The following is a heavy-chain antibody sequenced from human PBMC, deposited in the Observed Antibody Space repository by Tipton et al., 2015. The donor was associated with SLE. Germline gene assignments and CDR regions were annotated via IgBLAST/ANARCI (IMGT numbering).Heavy chain of an antibody. CDR1: GGSVSSYY. V-gene: IGHV4-59*02. D-gene: IGHD2-2*01. Sequence: TLSLTCTVSGGSVSSYYWSWIRQTPGKGLEWIAYIYYGGSTDYNPSLRSRVTTSVDTSKNQFSLNLSSVTAVDTAVYYCARPLGYCSSASCYAGTNWFDPWGQGTLVTVSS. CDR2: IYYGGST. CDR3: ARPLGYCSSASCYAGTNWFDP. J-gene: IGHJ5*02.